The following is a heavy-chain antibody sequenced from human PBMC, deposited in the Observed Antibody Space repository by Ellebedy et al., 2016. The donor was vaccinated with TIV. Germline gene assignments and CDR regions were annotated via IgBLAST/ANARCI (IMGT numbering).Heavy chain of an antibody. CDR3: TTVLTDYDFWSGYSVGDY. J-gene: IGHJ4*02. D-gene: IGHD3-3*01. CDR2: ISGSGGST. CDR1: GFTFSSYA. V-gene: IGHV3-23*01. Sequence: GESLKISXAASGFTFSSYAMSWVRQAPGKGLEWVSAISGSGGSTYYADSVKGRFTISRDNSKNTLYLQMNSLKTEDTAVYYCTTVLTDYDFWSGYSVGDYWGQGTLVTVSS.